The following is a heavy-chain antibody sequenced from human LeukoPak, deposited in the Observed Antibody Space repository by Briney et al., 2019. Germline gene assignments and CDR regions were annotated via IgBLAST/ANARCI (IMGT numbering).Heavy chain of an antibody. V-gene: IGHV1-69*06. Sequence: GASGKVSCKASGGTFSSYAISWVRQAPGQGLEWMGGIIPIFGTANYAQKFQGRVTITAAKSTSTAYMELSSLRSEDTAMYYCAREASPEYYYDSSGYYFDYWGQGTLVTVSS. J-gene: IGHJ4*02. D-gene: IGHD3-22*01. CDR3: AREASPEYYYDSSGYYFDY. CDR1: GGTFSSYA. CDR2: IIPIFGTA.